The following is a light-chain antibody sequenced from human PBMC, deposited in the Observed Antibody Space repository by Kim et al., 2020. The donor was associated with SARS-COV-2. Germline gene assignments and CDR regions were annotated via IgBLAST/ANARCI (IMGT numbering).Light chain of an antibody. J-gene: IGLJ2*01. V-gene: IGLV1-44*01. CDR3: EAWDDNRDDVV. CDR1: STNIGSNT. Sequence: GQRITITCSGGSTNIGSNTVNWYQQHPGTAPELLIYDDNQRPSGVPERFSGSRSGTSASLAVSRLQSEDEADYYCEAWDDNRDDVVFGGGTQLTVL. CDR2: DDN.